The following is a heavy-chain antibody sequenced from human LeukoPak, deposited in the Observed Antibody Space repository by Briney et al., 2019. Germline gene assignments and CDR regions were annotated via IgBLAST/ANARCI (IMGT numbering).Heavy chain of an antibody. D-gene: IGHD3-10*01. CDR1: GFTFDKYS. Sequence: GGSLRLSCAASGFTFDKYSMNWVRQAPGKGLEWVSHISSTSITNYYADSVKGRFTISRDNANSSLYLHMTSLRAEDTAFYYCARDYYRSGSYAVDFWGQGTLVTVSS. CDR2: ISSTSITN. J-gene: IGHJ4*02. CDR3: ARDYYRSGSYAVDF. V-gene: IGHV3-48*01.